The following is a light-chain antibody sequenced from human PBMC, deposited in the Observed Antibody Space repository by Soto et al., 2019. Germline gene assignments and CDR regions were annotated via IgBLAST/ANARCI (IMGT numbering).Light chain of an antibody. J-gene: IGLJ2*01. V-gene: IGLV1-40*01. CDR2: GNT. Sequence: QSVLTQPPSVSGAPGQSVTISCTGSSSNIGAGYDVHWYHQLPGTAPKLLIFGNTNRPSGVPDRFSGSKSGTSASLAINGLQADDEANYYCHSYDSTLSASIFGGGTKLTVL. CDR1: SSNIGAGYD. CDR3: HSYDSTLSASI.